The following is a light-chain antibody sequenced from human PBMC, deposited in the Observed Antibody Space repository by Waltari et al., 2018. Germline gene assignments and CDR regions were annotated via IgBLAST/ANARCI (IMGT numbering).Light chain of an antibody. Sequence: QSVLTQPPSASGTPGQRVSISCSGSSSHIGCHPVNWYQQLPGTAPKLLIYSNDERPSGVPDRFSGSKSGTSASLAISGLQSEDEADYYCAAWDDSLNGWVFGGGTKLTVL. J-gene: IGLJ3*02. CDR1: SSHIGCHP. CDR3: AAWDDSLNGWV. CDR2: SND. V-gene: IGLV1-44*01.